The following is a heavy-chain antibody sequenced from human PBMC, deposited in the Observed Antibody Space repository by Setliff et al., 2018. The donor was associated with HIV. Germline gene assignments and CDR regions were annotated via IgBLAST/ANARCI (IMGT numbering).Heavy chain of an antibody. CDR1: GGTFSTYS. D-gene: IGHD7-27*01. CDR2: IIPFFRTT. CDR3: ARDKTGDLWYFDS. V-gene: IGHV1-69*06. J-gene: IGHJ4*02. Sequence: SVKVSCKASGGTFSTYSMNWVRQAPGQGLEWMGGIIPFFRTTNYAQKFQGRVTVTADISTSTAYMELGSLRSDDTAVYYCARDKTGDLWYFDSWGQGTLVTVS.